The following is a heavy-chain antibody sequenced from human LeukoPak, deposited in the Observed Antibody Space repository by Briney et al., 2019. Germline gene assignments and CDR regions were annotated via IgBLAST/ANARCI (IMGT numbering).Heavy chain of an antibody. Sequence: ESGPTLVNPTPTLTLTCTFSGFSLSTSGVAVGWIRQPPGKALEWLALNYWNDDKRYSPSLKSRLTITKDTSKYRVVLTMTNMDPVDTATYYCAHSLYDSSGYYYFDYWGQGTLVTVSS. J-gene: IGHJ4*02. V-gene: IGHV2-5*01. CDR2: NYWNDDK. CDR1: GFSLSTSGVA. CDR3: AHSLYDSSGYYYFDY. D-gene: IGHD3-22*01.